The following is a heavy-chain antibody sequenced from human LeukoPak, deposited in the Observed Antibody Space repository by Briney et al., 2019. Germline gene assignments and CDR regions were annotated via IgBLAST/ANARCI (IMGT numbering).Heavy chain of an antibody. CDR3: ARGVEMWSYFDS. V-gene: IGHV4-39*01. CDR1: GASVSSRDHY. Sequence: SETLSLTCSVSGASVSSRDHYWAWIRQPPGKGLEWIGSVYFSGSTYYKASLKSRLTISVDTSKNQFSLTLKSVTAADTSVYYCARGVEMWSYFDSWGQGTPVIVS. J-gene: IGHJ4*02. CDR2: VYFSGST. D-gene: IGHD2-21*01.